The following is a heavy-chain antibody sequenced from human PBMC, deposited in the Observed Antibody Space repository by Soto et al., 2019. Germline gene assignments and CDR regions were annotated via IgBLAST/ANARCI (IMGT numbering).Heavy chain of an antibody. CDR3: ARHCNSTTCYSFDY. CDR1: GYTFTNHG. CDR2: ISTYSGNI. D-gene: IGHD2-2*01. V-gene: IGHV1-18*01. Sequence: ASVKVSCKASGYTFTNHGISWVRRAPGQGLEWMGWISTYSGNINYAPKFQGRVTMTADSSTSTAYMELTSLISDDTAVYYCARHCNSTTCYSFDYRGQGTLVTVSS. J-gene: IGHJ4*02.